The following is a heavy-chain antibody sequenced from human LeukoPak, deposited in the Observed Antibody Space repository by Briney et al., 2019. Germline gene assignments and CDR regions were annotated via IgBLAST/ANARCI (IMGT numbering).Heavy chain of an antibody. CDR3: ARGYDFWSGSNYYYYMDV. J-gene: IGHJ6*03. Sequence: ASVKVSCKASGGTFSSYAISWVRQAPGQGLEWMGGIIPIFGTANYAQKFQGRVTITRNTSISTAYMELSSLRSDDAAVYYCARGYDFWSGSNYYYYMDVWGKGTTVTVSS. V-gene: IGHV1-69*05. CDR1: GGTFSSYA. CDR2: IIPIFGTA. D-gene: IGHD3-3*01.